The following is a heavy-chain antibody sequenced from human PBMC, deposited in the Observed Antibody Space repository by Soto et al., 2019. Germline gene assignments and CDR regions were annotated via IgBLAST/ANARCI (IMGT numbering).Heavy chain of an antibody. D-gene: IGHD6-19*01. CDR3: ARDGFERQWSAYYYGMDV. V-gene: IGHV1-2*04. Sequence: ASVKVSCKASGYTFTGYYMHWVRQAPGQGLEWMGWINPNSGGTNYAQKFQGWVTMTRDTSISTAYMELSRLRSDDTAVYYCARDGFERQWSAYYYGMDVWGQGTTVTVSS. CDR1: GYTFTGYY. CDR2: INPNSGGT. J-gene: IGHJ6*02.